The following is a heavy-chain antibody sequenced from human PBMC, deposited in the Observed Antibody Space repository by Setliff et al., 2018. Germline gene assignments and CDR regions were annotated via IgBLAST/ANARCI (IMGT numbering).Heavy chain of an antibody. CDR1: GGSISSYY. CDR2: IYIGGSA. V-gene: IGHV4-4*07. CDR3: AREQWLDPPGYYYMDV. D-gene: IGHD6-19*01. J-gene: IGHJ6*03. Sequence: ETLSLTCTVSGGSISSYYWSWIRQPAGKGLEWIGHIYIGGSANYNPSLKNRVTMSIDTSKNQFSLKLNSVTAADMAVYYCAREQWLDPPGYYYMDVWAKGTTVTVSS.